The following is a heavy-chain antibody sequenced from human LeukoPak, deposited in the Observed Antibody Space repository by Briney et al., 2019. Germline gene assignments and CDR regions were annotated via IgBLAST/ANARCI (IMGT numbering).Heavy chain of an antibody. D-gene: IGHD5-18*01. CDR1: GGSISSSSYY. J-gene: IGHJ4*02. CDR2: IYYSGST. CDR3: AGLGYSYGQYFDY. V-gene: IGHV4-39*01. Sequence: PSETLSLTCTVSGGSISSSSYYWGWIRQPPGKGLEWIGSIYYSGSTYYNPSLKSRVTISVDTSKNQFSLKLSYVTAADTAVYYCAGLGYSYGQYFDYWGQGTLVTVSS.